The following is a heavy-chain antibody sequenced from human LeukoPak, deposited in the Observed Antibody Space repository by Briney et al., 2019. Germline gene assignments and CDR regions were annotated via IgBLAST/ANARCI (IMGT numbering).Heavy chain of an antibody. Sequence: GGSLRLSCAASGFTFDDYAMHWVRQAPGKGLEWVSGISWNSGSIGYADSVKGRFTISRDNAKNSLYLQMNSLRAEDTALYYCARDRYDSSIAAAGNWFDPWGQGTLVTVSS. CDR3: ARDRYDSSIAAAGNWFDP. V-gene: IGHV3-9*01. D-gene: IGHD6-13*01. CDR1: GFTFDDYA. CDR2: ISWNSGSI. J-gene: IGHJ5*02.